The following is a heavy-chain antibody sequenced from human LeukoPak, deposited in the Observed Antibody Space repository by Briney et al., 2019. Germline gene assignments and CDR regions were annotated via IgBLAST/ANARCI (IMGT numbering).Heavy chain of an antibody. CDR2: ISAYNGNT. CDR1: GYTFTSYG. CDR3: ARAGTYYYDSSGYPGGWFDP. Sequence: ASVKVSCKASGYTFTSYGISWVRQAPGQGLEWIGWISAYNGNTNYAQKLQGRATMTTDTSTSTAYMELRSLRSDDTAVYYCARAGTYYYDSSGYPGGWFDPWGRGTLVTVSS. V-gene: IGHV1-18*01. J-gene: IGHJ5*02. D-gene: IGHD3-22*01.